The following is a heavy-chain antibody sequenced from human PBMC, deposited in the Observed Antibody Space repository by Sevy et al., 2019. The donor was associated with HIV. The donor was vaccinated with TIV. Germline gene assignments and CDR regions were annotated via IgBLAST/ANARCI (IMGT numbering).Heavy chain of an antibody. Sequence: GGSLRLSCAASGFTFSSYDFHWVRQATGKGLEWVSTIGTLFDTYYPDSVKGRFTISRENAKNSFFLQMNNLRAGDTAIYYCTRGLRIHPRHAFDVWGQGTMVTVSS. CDR3: TRGLRIHPRHAFDV. D-gene: IGHD5-18*01. CDR2: IGTLFDT. J-gene: IGHJ3*01. CDR1: GFTFSSYD. V-gene: IGHV3-13*01.